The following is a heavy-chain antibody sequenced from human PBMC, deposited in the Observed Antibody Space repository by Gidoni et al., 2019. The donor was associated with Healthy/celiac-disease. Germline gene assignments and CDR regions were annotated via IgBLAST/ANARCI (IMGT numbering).Heavy chain of an antibody. CDR3: AVESNYDSSGYYYY. V-gene: IGHV4-34*01. CDR1: GGSFSGYY. J-gene: IGHJ4*02. CDR2: INHSGST. D-gene: IGHD3-22*01. Sequence: QVQLQQWGAGLLKPSETLSLTCAVYGGSFSGYYWSWIRQPPGKGLEWIGEINHSGSTNYNPSLKSRVTISVDTSKNQFSLKLSSVTAADTAVYYCAVESNYDSSGYYYYWGQGTLVTVSS.